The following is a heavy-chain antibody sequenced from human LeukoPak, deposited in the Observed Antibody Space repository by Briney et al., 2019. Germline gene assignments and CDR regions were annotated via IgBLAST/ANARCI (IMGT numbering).Heavy chain of an antibody. CDR3: AKDGNGEGWLDS. J-gene: IGHJ5*01. CDR1: GFSFSFYA. Sequence: GSLRLSCAASGFSFSFYAMHWVRQAPGKGLEWLTFIWYDGSNSYYADSVKGRFTISRDNSRNTLYLQINSLRPEDTAIYYCAKDGNGEGWLDSWGQGTLVTVSS. D-gene: IGHD7-27*01. CDR2: IWYDGSNS. V-gene: IGHV3-30*02.